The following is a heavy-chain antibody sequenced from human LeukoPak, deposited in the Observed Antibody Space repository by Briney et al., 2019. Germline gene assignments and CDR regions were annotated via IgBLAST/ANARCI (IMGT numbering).Heavy chain of an antibody. CDR3: AKAPVGATGHFDY. J-gene: IGHJ4*02. Sequence: PGGSLRLSCAASGFTFGSYAMSWVRQAPGKGLEWVSAISGSGGSTYYADSVKGRFTISRDNSKNTLYLQMNSLRAEDTAVYYCAKAPVGATGHFDYWGQGTLVTVSS. D-gene: IGHD1-26*01. CDR1: GFTFGSYA. CDR2: ISGSGGST. V-gene: IGHV3-23*01.